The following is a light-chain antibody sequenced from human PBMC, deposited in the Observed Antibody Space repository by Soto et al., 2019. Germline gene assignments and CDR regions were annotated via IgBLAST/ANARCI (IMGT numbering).Light chain of an antibody. V-gene: IGKV2-30*01. CDR3: MQGTHWPPGT. Sequence: DVVVTQSPLSLPVTLGQPASISCRSSQSLVYSDGNTYLTWFQQRPGQSPRRLISKVSYRDSGVPDRFSGSGSGTDFTLKISRVEAEDVGVYYCMQGTHWPPGTFGQGTRLEIK. J-gene: IGKJ5*01. CDR1: QSLVYSDGNTY. CDR2: KVS.